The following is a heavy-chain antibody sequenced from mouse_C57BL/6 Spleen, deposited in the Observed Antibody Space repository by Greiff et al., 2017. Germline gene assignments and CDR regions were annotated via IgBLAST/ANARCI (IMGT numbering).Heavy chain of an antibody. V-gene: IGHV1-62-2*01. Sequence: QVQLQQSGAELVKPGASVKLSCKASGYTFTEYTIHWVKQRSGQGLEWIGWFYPGSGSIKYNEKFKGKATLTADKSSSTAYMELRRMTSADSAVYFCARHEEEVYYDYDAWFAYWGQGTLVTVSA. D-gene: IGHD2-4*01. CDR3: ARHEEEVYYDYDAWFAY. CDR1: GYTFTEYT. J-gene: IGHJ3*01. CDR2: FYPGSGSI.